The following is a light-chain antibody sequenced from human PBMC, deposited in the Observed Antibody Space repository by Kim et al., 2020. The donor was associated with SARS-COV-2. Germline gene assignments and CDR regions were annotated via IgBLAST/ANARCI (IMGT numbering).Light chain of an antibody. J-gene: IGLJ1*01. V-gene: IGLV3-9*01. Sequence: LVSLGPTATLRRDGDNITRTVVNWYQQQPGQARGLVIERYRDRPSGIPDGFSGSNSGNPATLTISRAQAGDEADYYCQVWAARTCIFGPGTKVTGL. CDR1: NITRTV. CDR2: RYR. CDR3: QVWAARTCI.